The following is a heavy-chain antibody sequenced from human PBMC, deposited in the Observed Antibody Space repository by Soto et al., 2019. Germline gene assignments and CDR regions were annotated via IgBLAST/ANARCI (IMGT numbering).Heavy chain of an antibody. Sequence: GGSLRLSCAASGFTFRSYWMTWVRQPPGKGLEWVANIQQDGTEKNYVDSVKGRFTISRDNAKNSLYLQMNSLRAEDTAVYYCAKYYGDYGRYYYYYGMDVWGQGTTVTVSS. CDR2: IQQDGTEK. CDR3: AKYYGDYGRYYYYYGMDV. J-gene: IGHJ6*02. D-gene: IGHD4-17*01. CDR1: GFTFRSYW. V-gene: IGHV3-7*01.